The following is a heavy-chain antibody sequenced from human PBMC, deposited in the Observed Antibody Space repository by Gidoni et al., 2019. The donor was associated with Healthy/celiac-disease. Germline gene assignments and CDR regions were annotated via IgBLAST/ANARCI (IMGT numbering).Heavy chain of an antibody. J-gene: IGHJ3*02. CDR3: ARTPPNRGMLLSGGAFDI. D-gene: IGHD3-10*01. V-gene: IGHV2-70*01. CDR1: GFSQSTSGMC. CDR2: IVWDDAK. Sequence: QVTLRESGPALVKPTQTRTLTCTFSGFSQSTSGMCVSWNRQPPGKALEWLALIVWDDAKYYSPSLQTRLTISKDTSKPPVVLTITTMAPVDTATYSCARTPPNRGMLLSGGAFDIWGQGTMVTVSS.